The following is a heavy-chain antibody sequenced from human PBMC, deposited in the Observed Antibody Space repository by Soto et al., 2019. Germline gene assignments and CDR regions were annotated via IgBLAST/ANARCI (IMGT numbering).Heavy chain of an antibody. J-gene: IGHJ6*02. CDR2: IYYSGST. CDR1: TAAINPGANY. V-gene: IGHV4-39*01. D-gene: IGHD6-13*01. Sequence: STAAINPGANYLSSLCQPPGKGLEWIGSIYYSGSTYYNPSLKSRVTISVDTSKNQFSLKLSSVTAADTAVYYCASQQLVHYYCGMDVWGQGTTVS. CDR3: ASQQLVHYYCGMDV.